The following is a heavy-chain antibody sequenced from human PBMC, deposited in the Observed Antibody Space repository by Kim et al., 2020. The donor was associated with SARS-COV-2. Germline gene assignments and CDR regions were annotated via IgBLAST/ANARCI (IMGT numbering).Heavy chain of an antibody. D-gene: IGHD2-21*01. Sequence: GGSLRLSCAASGFTFSDYSMNWVRQAPGKGLQWVAYISSSGTTISYADSVGGRFIISRDNAKNSLYLQMNSLRDEDSAVYYCAIKPKSQVPIRTLDYSGQGTLVTVSS. CDR1: GFTFSDYS. J-gene: IGHJ4*02. CDR3: AIKPKSQVPIRTLDY. CDR2: ISSSGTTI. V-gene: IGHV3-48*02.